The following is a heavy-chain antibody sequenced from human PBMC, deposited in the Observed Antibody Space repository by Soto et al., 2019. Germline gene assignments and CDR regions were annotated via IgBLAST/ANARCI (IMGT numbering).Heavy chain of an antibody. V-gene: IGHV3-30*18. J-gene: IGHJ4*02. CDR1: GFTFSSYG. CDR2: ISYDGSNK. D-gene: IGHD2-8*01. Sequence: VESRRLSCAASGFTFSSYGRHWVRQAPGKGLEWVAVISYDGSNKYYADSVKGRFTISRDNSKNTLYLQMNSLTAEDTAVYYCAKDGVAHGGHYWGQGT. CDR3: AKDGVAHGGHY.